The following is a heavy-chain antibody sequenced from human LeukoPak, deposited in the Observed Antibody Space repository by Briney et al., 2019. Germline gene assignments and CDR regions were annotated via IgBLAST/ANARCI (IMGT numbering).Heavy chain of an antibody. CDR3: GRRRYYDSTGYFE. J-gene: IGHJ1*01. Sequence: PSETLSLTCAVSGDYISSSRYYWGWIRQSPGTGLEWIGDIYHSGRTYYNPSLKRRVAISIDTSKNQFSLRLRSMTAADTAVFYCGRRRYYDSTGYFEWGRGTLVTVSS. D-gene: IGHD3-22*01. V-gene: IGHV4-39*01. CDR1: GDYISSSRYY. CDR2: IYHSGRT.